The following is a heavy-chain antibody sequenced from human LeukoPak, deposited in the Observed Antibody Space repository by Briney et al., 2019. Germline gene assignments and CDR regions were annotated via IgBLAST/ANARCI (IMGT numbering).Heavy chain of an antibody. J-gene: IGHJ4*02. V-gene: IGHV4-34*01. CDR2: INHSGST. D-gene: IGHD3-3*01. CDR1: GGSFSGYY. Sequence: SETLSLTCAVYGGSFSGYYWSWIRQPPGKGLEWIGEINHSGSTNYIPSLKSRVTISVDTSKNQFSLKLSSVTAADTAVYYCASFTIFGVATTRWGQGTLVTVSS. CDR3: ASFTIFGVATTR.